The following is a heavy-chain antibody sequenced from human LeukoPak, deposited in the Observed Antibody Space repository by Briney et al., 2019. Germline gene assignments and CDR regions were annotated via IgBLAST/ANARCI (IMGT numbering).Heavy chain of an antibody. V-gene: IGHV3-23*01. CDR2: ISGSGGST. CDR3: AKDRSGWYWFDP. Sequence: GGSLRLSCAASGFTFSSYAMSWVRQAPGKGLEWVSAISGSGGSTYYADSVKGRFTISRDNSKNMLYLQMNSLRAEDTAVYYCAKDRSGWYWFDPWGQGTLVTVSS. J-gene: IGHJ5*02. D-gene: IGHD6-19*01. CDR1: GFTFSSYA.